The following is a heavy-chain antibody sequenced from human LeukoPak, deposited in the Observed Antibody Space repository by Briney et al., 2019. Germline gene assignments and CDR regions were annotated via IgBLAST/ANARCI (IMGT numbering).Heavy chain of an antibody. D-gene: IGHD2-8*01. V-gene: IGHV3-74*01. Sequence: PGGSLRLSCAASGFTFSNYWMHWVRQAPGKGLVWVSRINSDGINTSYADSVKGRFTISRDNSKNTLYLQMNSLRAEDTAVYYCAKDPDCTSGVCYTFFDYWGQGTLVTVSS. J-gene: IGHJ4*02. CDR3: AKDPDCTSGVCYTFFDY. CDR1: GFTFSNYW. CDR2: INSDGINT.